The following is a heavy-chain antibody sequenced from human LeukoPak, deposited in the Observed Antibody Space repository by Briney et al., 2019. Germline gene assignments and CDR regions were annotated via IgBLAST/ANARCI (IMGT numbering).Heavy chain of an antibody. Sequence: GGFLRLSCAASGFTFSNYGMSWVRQAPGKGLEWVSGISGSGGSTYYADSVKGRFTISRDNSKNTLYLQMNSLTAEDTAVFYCAKEMYYYGSGSSSDYWGQGTLVTVSS. V-gene: IGHV3-23*01. CDR2: ISGSGGST. CDR1: GFTFSNYG. D-gene: IGHD3-10*01. CDR3: AKEMYYYGSGSSSDY. J-gene: IGHJ4*02.